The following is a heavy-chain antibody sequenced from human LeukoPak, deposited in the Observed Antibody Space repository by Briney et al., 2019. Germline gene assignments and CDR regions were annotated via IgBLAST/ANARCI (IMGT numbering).Heavy chain of an antibody. CDR1: GFTFSSYS. D-gene: IGHD3-22*01. Sequence: PGGSLRLSCAASGFTFSSYSMNWVRQAPGKGLEWVSSISSSSSYIYYADSVKGRFTISRDNAKNSLYLQMNSLRAEDTAVYYCVRKDDSSGYFSDYSGQGTLVTVSS. CDR2: ISSSSSYI. J-gene: IGHJ4*02. CDR3: VRKDDSSGYFSDY. V-gene: IGHV3-21*01.